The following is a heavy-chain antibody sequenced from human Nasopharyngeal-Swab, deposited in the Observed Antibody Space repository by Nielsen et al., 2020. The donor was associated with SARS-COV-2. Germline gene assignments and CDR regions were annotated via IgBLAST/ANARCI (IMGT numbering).Heavy chain of an antibody. CDR3: ARSSDTAMVSRYYYYGMDV. CDR1: GYSFTSYW. Sequence: ESLKISCKGSGYSFTSYWIGWVRQMPGKGLEWMGIIYPGDSDTRYSPSFQGQVTISADKSISTAYLQWSSLKASDTAMYYCARSSDTAMVSRYYYYGMDVWGQGTTVTVSS. CDR2: IYPGDSDT. D-gene: IGHD5-18*01. J-gene: IGHJ6*02. V-gene: IGHV5-51*01.